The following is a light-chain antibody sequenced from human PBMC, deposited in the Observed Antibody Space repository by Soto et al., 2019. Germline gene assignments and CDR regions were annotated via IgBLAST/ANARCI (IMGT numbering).Light chain of an antibody. Sequence: QSALTQPASVSGSPGQSITISCTGTSSDVGGYNYVSWYQQHPGKAPKLMIYDVSNRPSGVSNRFSGSKSGNTASLTISGLKDEDEADYYCSSYTSSSVYVFGTGTKLTVL. CDR3: SSYTSSSVYV. J-gene: IGLJ1*01. V-gene: IGLV2-14*01. CDR1: SSDVGGYNY. CDR2: DVS.